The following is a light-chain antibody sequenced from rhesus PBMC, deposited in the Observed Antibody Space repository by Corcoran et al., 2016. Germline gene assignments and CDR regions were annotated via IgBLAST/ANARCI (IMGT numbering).Light chain of an antibody. CDR2: GAS. CDR3: QNYENSPYI. CDR1: QNLSSY. V-gene: IGKV3-53*01. J-gene: IGKJ2*01. Sequence: QVVLTQSPATLSLSPGERATLSCRASQNLSSYLAWYQQKPGQAPRLLLYGASSRATGIPDRFSGSGSGTEFTLTISILEPDDFAVYFCQNYENSPYIFGQGTKVEIK.